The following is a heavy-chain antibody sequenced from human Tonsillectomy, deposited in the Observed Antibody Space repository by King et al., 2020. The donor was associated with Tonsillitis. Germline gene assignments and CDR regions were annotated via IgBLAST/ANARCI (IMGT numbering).Heavy chain of an antibody. V-gene: IGHV3-23*04. D-gene: IGHD3-10*01. J-gene: IGHJ4*02. Sequence: VQLVESGGGLVQPGGSLRLSCAASGFIFSSYAMTWVRQAPGKGLEWVSAISGGGDTSIYYADSVKGRLTISRDNSKNTLYLHMNNLRAEDTAVYFWAKDPLYGSGMEVVNWGQGTLVTVSA. CDR2: ISGGGDTSI. CDR1: GFIFSSYA. CDR3: AKDPLYGSGMEVVN.